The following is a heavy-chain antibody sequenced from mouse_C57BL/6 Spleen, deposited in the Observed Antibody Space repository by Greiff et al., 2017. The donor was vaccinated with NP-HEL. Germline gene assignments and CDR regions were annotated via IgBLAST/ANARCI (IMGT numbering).Heavy chain of an antibody. J-gene: IGHJ3*01. CDR3: ARGGWLLQFAY. CDR2: INPNNGGT. CDR1: GYTFTDYY. V-gene: IGHV1-26*01. Sequence: VQLQQSGPELVKPGASVKISCKASGYTFTDYYMNWVKQSHGKSLEWIGDINPNNGGTSYNQKFKGKATLTVDKSSSTAYMELRSLTSEDSAVYYCARGGWLLQFAYWGQGTLVTVSA. D-gene: IGHD2-3*01.